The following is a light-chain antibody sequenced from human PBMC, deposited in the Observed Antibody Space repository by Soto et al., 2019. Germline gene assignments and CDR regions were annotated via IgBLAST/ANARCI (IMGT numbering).Light chain of an antibody. CDR1: QTVVTY. J-gene: IGKJ2*01. Sequence: DIQMTQSPSPLSASVGDRVTITCRASQTVVTYVNWYQHKPRQAPKLLIYGASTLQTGVPSRFSGAGSLRDFSLTISSLQPEDAATYFCQQSYSNPYTFGPGTIVEIQ. CDR2: GAS. V-gene: IGKV1-39*01. CDR3: QQSYSNPYT.